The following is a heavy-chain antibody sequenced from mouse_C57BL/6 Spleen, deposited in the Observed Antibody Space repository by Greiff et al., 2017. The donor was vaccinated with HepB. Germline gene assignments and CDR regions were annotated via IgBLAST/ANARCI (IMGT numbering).Heavy chain of an antibody. Sequence: EVKLMESGGGLVKPGGSLKLSCAASGFTFSSYAMSWVRQTPEKRLEWVATISDGGSYTYYPDNVKGRFTISRDNAKNNLYLQMSHLKSEDTAMYYCAREDSSGYSGFDYWGQGTTLTVSS. J-gene: IGHJ2*01. CDR2: ISDGGSYT. CDR1: GFTFSSYA. D-gene: IGHD3-2*02. V-gene: IGHV5-4*01. CDR3: AREDSSGYSGFDY.